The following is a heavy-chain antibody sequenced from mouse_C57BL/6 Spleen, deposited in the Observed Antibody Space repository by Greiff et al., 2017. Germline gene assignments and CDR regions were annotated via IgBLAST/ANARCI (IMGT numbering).Heavy chain of an antibody. CDR3: ARQGTAYWYFDV. CDR2: IWSDGRT. Sequence: VQLQQSGPGLVAPSQSLSITCTVSGFSLTSYGVHWVRQPPGKGLEWLVVIWSDGRTTYNSALKSRLSISKDNSKSQVFLKMNSLQTEDTAMYYCARQGTAYWYFDVWGTGTTVTVSS. V-gene: IGHV2-6-1*01. D-gene: IGHD4-1*01. CDR1: GFSLTSYG. J-gene: IGHJ1*03.